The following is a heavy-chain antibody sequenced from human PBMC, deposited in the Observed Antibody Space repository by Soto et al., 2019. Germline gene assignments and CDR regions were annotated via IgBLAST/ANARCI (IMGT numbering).Heavy chain of an antibody. CDR1: GYTFTSYY. D-gene: IGHD3-22*01. CDR2: INPSGGST. V-gene: IGHV1-46*01. CDR3: ARGTYYDSSGYYPPIYFDY. Sequence: ASVKVSCKASGYTFTSYYMHWVRQAPGQGLEWMGIINPSGGSTSYAQKFQGRVTMTRDTSTSTVYMELSSLRAGDTAVYYCARGTYYDSSGYYPPIYFDYWGQGTLVTVSS. J-gene: IGHJ4*02.